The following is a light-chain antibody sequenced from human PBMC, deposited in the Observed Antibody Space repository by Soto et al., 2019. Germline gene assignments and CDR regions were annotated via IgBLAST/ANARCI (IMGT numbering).Light chain of an antibody. CDR2: GSS. V-gene: IGKV3-20*01. J-gene: IGKJ5*01. CDR1: QSVRISY. Sequence: EIVLTQSPGTLSLSPGERATLSCRASQSVRISYLAWYQQKPGQAPRLLIYGSSSRATGIPDRFRGSGSGTDFTLTISRLEPEDFAVYYCQQYGSSPITFGQGTRLEIK. CDR3: QQYGSSPIT.